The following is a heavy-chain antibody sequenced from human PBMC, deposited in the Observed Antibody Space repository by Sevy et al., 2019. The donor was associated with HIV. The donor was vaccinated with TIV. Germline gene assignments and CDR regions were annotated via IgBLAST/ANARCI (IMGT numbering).Heavy chain of an antibody. V-gene: IGHV3-30-3*01. D-gene: IGHD3-9*01. Sequence: GGSLRLSCAASGFTFSSYAMHWVRQAPGKGLEWVAVISYDGSNKYYADSVKGRFTISRDNSKNKLYLQMNSLRAEDTAVYYCARDRGGYYDILTGYQYYYYYGMDVWGQGTTVTVSS. CDR3: ARDRGGYYDILTGYQYYYYYGMDV. CDR2: ISYDGSNK. J-gene: IGHJ6*02. CDR1: GFTFSSYA.